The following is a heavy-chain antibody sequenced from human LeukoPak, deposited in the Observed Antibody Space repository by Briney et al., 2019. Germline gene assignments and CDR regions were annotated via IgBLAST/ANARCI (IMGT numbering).Heavy chain of an antibody. J-gene: IGHJ5*01. CDR3: ARGPSYVVTFGGFANWFAS. V-gene: IGHV1-8*01. CDR2: MNPNSDNT. CDR1: GYTFTSYE. D-gene: IGHD3-16*01. Sequence: ASVKVSCKASGYTFTSYEINWVRQATGQGLEWRGWMNPNSDNTGYAQKFQGRVTMTRNTSISTAYMELSSLRSEDTAVYCCARGPSYVVTFGGFANWFASWGQGTLVTVSS.